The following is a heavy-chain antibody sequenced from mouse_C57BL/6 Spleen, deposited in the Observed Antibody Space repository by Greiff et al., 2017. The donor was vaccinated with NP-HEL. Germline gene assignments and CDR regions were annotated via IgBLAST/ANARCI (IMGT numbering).Heavy chain of an antibody. CDR3: ARRGRSWYFDV. CDR1: GYTFTDYN. D-gene: IGHD1-1*01. CDR2: INPNNGGT. Sequence: VQLQQSGPELVKPGASVKIPCKASGYTFTDYNMDWVKQSHGKSLEWIGDINPNNGGTIYNQKFKGKATLTVDKSSSTAYMELRSLTSEDTAVYYCARRGRSWYFDVWGTGTTVTVSS. V-gene: IGHV1-18*01. J-gene: IGHJ1*03.